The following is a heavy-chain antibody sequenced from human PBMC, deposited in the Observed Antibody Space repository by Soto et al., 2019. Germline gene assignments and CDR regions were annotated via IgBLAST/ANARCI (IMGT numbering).Heavy chain of an antibody. CDR2: MSGSGDSI. D-gene: IGHD7-27*01. J-gene: IGHJ4*02. Sequence: DVQVLESGGDLVQPGESLRLSCAASGFTFSNYAMTWVRQAPGKGLEGVSTMSGSGDSIYYADSVKGRFTISRDNSKNTLYLQMLSLRADDWAVYYCATGRQMGYWGQGTLVIVSS. CDR3: ATGRQMGY. CDR1: GFTFSNYA. V-gene: IGHV3-23*01.